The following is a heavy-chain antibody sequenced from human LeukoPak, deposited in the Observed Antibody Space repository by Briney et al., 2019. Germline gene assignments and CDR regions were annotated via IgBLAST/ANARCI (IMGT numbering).Heavy chain of an antibody. CDR3: AKDSGSYSEYFQH. Sequence: GGSLRLSCTASGFTFSGYAMSWVRQAPGKGLDWVSGLSGSGGSTYYADSVKGRFTISRDNSKNTLYLQMNSLRAEDTAVYYCAKDSGSYSEYFQHWGQGTLVTVSS. D-gene: IGHD1-26*01. J-gene: IGHJ1*01. CDR2: LSGSGGST. CDR1: GFTFSGYA. V-gene: IGHV3-23*01.